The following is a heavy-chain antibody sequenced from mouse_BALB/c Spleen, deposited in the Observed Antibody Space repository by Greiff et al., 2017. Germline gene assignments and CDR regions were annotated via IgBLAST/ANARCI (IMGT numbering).Heavy chain of an antibody. J-gene: IGHJ2*01. CDR1: GFNIKDSY. CDR3: TTGYYDSGFDY. Sequence: EVQLQQSGAELVEPGASVKLSCTASGFNIKDSYMHWVKQTPEQGLEWIGRIDPANGNTKYDPKFQGMATITADTSSNTAYLQLSSLTSEDAAVYYCTTGYYDSGFDYWGQGTTLTVSS. D-gene: IGHD2-3*01. CDR2: IDPANGNT. V-gene: IGHV14-3*02.